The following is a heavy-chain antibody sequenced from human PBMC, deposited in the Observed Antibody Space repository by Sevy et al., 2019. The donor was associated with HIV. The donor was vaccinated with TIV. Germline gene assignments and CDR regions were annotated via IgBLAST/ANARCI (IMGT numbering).Heavy chain of an antibody. CDR2: INTNTGNP. V-gene: IGHV7-4-1*02. D-gene: IGHD2-21*01. CDR3: ARLYCGGDCYYPPFDY. Sequence: ASVKVSCKASGYTFTSYAMNWVRQAPGQGLEWMGWINTNTGNPTYAQGFTGRFVFSLDTSVSTAYLQISSLKAEDTAVYYRARLYCGGDCYYPPFDYWGQGTLVTVSS. J-gene: IGHJ4*02. CDR1: GYTFTSYA.